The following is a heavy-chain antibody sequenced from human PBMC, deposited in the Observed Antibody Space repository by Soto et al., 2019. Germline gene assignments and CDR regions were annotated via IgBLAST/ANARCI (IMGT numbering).Heavy chain of an antibody. CDR2: IWYDGSNK. V-gene: IGHV3-33*01. Sequence: QVQLVESGGGVVQPGRSLRLSCAASGFTFSSYGMHWVRQAPGKGLEWVAVIWYDGSNKYYADSVKGRFTISRDNSKNTRYLQMNSLCAEDTAVYYCARGPDYYGMDVWGQGTTVTVSS. CDR1: GFTFSSYG. CDR3: ARGPDYYGMDV. J-gene: IGHJ6*02.